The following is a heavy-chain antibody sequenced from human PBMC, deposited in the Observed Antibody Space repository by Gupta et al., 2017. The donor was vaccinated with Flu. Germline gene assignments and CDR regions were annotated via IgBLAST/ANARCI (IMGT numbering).Heavy chain of an antibody. V-gene: IGHV3-11*01. D-gene: IGHD3-10*01. Sequence: SDYYMTWVRHAPGKGLELISYISNTATGTTAQYADSVKGRFTVSRDNAQNTLYLQMNSLRAEDTAIYYCAASVKLAYWGQGTPVTVSS. J-gene: IGHJ4*02. CDR2: ISNTATGTTA. CDR3: AASVKLAY. CDR1: SDYY.